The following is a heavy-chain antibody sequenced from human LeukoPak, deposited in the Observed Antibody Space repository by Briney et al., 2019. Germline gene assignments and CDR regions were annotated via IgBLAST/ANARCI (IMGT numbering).Heavy chain of an antibody. D-gene: IGHD4-17*01. CDR2: VSAYTGIT. Sequence: AASVKVSCKASGGTFSSYAISWVRQAPGQGLEWMGWVSAYTGITNYAQKLQGRVTMTTDTSTNTAYMELRSLRSDDTAVYYCARDVSPPYGDYEIGYWGQGTLVTVSA. CDR1: GGTFSSYA. V-gene: IGHV1-18*01. J-gene: IGHJ4*02. CDR3: ARDVSPPYGDYEIGY.